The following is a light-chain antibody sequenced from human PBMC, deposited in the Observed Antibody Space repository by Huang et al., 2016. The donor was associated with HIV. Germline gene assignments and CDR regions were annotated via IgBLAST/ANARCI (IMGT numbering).Light chain of an antibody. CDR2: DAS. CDR1: QSIGSY. J-gene: IGKJ1*01. Sequence: EIVLTQSPATLSLSPGEGATLSCRASQSIGSYLAWYQQRPGQAPRLLIYDASIRATGIPARFSGRGSGTDFTLTISSLEPEDFAVYYCQQRNNWPPWTFGHGTKVELK. CDR3: QQRNNWPPWT. V-gene: IGKV3-11*01.